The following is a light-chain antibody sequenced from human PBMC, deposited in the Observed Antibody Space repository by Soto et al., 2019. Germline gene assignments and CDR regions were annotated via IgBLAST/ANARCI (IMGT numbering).Light chain of an antibody. CDR2: GAS. Sequence: DIQMTPSPSSVSASVGDRVTITCRASQGINTWLAWYQQKPGKGPKLLIYGASGLQSGVPSRFSGGGSGTDFTLTISSLQPEDFATYYCQQANSFPFTFGPGTKVDIK. CDR3: QQANSFPFT. V-gene: IGKV1-12*01. CDR1: QGINTW. J-gene: IGKJ3*01.